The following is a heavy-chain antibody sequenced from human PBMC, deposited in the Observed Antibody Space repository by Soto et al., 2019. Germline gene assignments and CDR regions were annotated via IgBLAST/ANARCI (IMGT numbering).Heavy chain of an antibody. J-gene: IGHJ6*02. CDR1: GFIVSSNY. CDR3: VRDDYGMDV. V-gene: IGHV3-53*01. CDR2: IYSGGSR. Sequence: EVQLVESGGGLIQPGGSLRLSCAASGFIVSSNYMSWVRQAPGKGLEWVSVIYSGGSRYYVDSVKGRFTISRDDSKNTLYLQMNSLTAEDTAVYYCVRDDYGMDVWGQGTTVTVSS.